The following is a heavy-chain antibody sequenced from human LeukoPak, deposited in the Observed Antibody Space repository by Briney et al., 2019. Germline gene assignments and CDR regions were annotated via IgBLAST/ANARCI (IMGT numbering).Heavy chain of an antibody. V-gene: IGHV3-23*01. J-gene: IGHJ4*02. CDR3: ARGNRGDY. D-gene: IGHD2/OR15-2a*01. CDR2: MSGRGDST. Sequence: GGSLRLSCAASGFTFSSYVMSWVRQAPGKGLEWVSTMSGRGDSTYYADSVKGRFTISRDNSKNSLYLQMNSLSDEDTAVYYCARGNRGDYWGQGTLVTVSS. CDR1: GFTFSSYV.